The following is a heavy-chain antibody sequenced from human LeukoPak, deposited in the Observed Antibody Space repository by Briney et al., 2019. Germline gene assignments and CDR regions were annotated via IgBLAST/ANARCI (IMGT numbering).Heavy chain of an antibody. D-gene: IGHD5-18*01. CDR1: GFTVSSNY. V-gene: IGHV3-66*04. CDR3: ASQGGYSDGYPFDY. J-gene: IGHJ4*02. CDR2: IYSGGST. Sequence: GGSLRLSCAASGFTVSSNYMSWVRQAPGKGLEWVSVIYSGGSTYYADSVKGRFTVSRDNSKNTLYLQMNSLRAEDTAVYYCASQGGYSDGYPFDYWGRGTLDTVSS.